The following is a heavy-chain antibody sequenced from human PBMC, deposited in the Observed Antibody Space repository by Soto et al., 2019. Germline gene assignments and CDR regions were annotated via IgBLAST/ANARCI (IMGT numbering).Heavy chain of an antibody. Sequence: GGSLRLSCAASGFTFSSYAMSWVRQAPGQGLEWVSAISGSGGSTYSADSVTGRFTISRDNSKNKLYLQMNSLRAEDTAVDYCSKDLTIFGVVRLCMDVWGQGTTVTVSS. CDR2: ISGSGGST. J-gene: IGHJ6*02. V-gene: IGHV3-23*01. D-gene: IGHD3-3*01. CDR3: SKDLTIFGVVRLCMDV. CDR1: GFTFSSYA.